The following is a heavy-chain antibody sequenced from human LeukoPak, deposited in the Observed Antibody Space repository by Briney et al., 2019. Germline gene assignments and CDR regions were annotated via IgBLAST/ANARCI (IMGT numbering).Heavy chain of an antibody. CDR1: GFTFSSYA. D-gene: IGHD5-24*01. CDR3: TRMSREAPGLPDL. V-gene: IGHV3-23*01. J-gene: IGHJ5*02. Sequence: GGSLRLSCAASGFTFSSYAMSWVREAPGKGLEWVSAISGSGGSTYYADSVKGRFTISRDDSKNTLYLQIGSLRADDTAVYYCTRMSREAPGLPDLWGQGTLVTVSS. CDR2: ISGSGGST.